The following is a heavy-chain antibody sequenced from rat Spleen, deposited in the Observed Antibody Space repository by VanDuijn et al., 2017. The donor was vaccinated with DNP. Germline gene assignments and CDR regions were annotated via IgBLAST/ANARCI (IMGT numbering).Heavy chain of an antibody. J-gene: IGHJ2*01. D-gene: IGHD5-1*01. CDR2: ISTSGGST. Sequence: EVQLVESGGGLVQPGRSMKLSCAASGFTFSSFPMAWVRQAPTKGLEWVATISTSGGSTYYRDSVKGRFTISRDNAKSSLYLQMDSLRSEDTSTYYCAKVGSPGYFDTGAKESWSQSPQ. CDR1: GFTFSSFP. CDR3: AKVGSPGYFDT. V-gene: IGHV5-46*01.